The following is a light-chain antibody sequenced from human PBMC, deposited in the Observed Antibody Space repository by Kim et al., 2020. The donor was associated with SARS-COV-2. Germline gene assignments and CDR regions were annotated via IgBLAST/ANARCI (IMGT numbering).Light chain of an antibody. J-gene: IGLJ2*01. CDR3: SCRSRDSSGHL. V-gene: IGLV3-19*01. CDR1: SHRSYY. Sequence: ALVQTVRITCQGDSHRSYYASWNQQKPGQAPILVMYGKDNRPSGIPDRFSGSSSGNTASLTITAAQAEDEADYDCSCRSRDSSGHLFGGGTQLTVL. CDR2: GKD.